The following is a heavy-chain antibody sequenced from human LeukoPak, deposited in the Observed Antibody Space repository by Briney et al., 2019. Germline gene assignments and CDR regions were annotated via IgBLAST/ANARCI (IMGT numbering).Heavy chain of an antibody. J-gene: IGHJ4*02. V-gene: IGHV1-8*03. CDR1: GYTFTSYD. CDR2: MNPNSGNT. Sequence: ASVKVSCKASGYTFTSYDINWVRQATGQGLEWMGWMNPNSGNTGCAQKFQGRVTITRNTSISTAYMELSSLRSEDTAVYYCARGLYDFWSGTLFDYWGQGTLVTVSS. CDR3: ARGLYDFWSGTLFDY. D-gene: IGHD3-3*01.